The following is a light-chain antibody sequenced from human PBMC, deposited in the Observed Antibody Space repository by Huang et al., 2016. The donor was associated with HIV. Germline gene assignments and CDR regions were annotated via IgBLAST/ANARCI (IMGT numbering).Light chain of an antibody. CDR3: QQRSDWLT. Sequence: EIVLTQSPATLSLSPGKRAPLTCRASQSVSNYLAWYQQKPGQAPRLLSYDASNRATGIPARFSGSGSGTDCTLTISSLEPEDFAVYYWQQRSDWLTFGGGTKVEIK. J-gene: IGKJ4*01. V-gene: IGKV3-11*01. CDR2: DAS. CDR1: QSVSNY.